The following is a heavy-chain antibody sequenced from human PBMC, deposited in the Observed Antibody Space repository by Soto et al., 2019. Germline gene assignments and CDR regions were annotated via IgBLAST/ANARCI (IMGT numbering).Heavy chain of an antibody. V-gene: IGHV1-69*02. J-gene: IGHJ4*02. CDR2: IIPILGIA. CDR3: ATSPPRYCSSTSGYPTGY. D-gene: IGHD2-2*01. CDR1: GGTFSSYT. Sequence: QVQLVQSGAEVKKPGSSVKVSCKASGGTFSSYTISWVRQAPGQGLEWMGRIIPILGIANYAQKFQGRVTIIVDKSTSTPSMELSSLISEDTAVYYCATSPPRYCSSTSGYPTGYWGQGTLVTVAS.